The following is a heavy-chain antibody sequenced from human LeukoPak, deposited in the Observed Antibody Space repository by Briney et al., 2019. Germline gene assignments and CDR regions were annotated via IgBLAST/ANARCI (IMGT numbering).Heavy chain of an antibody. CDR2: ISGSGGST. CDR3: AKDLANVVAATRDEYFQH. CDR1: GFTFSSYA. V-gene: IGHV3-23*01. D-gene: IGHD2-15*01. Sequence: PGGSLRLSCAASGFTFSSYAMSWVRQAPGKGLEWVSAISGSGGSTYYADSVKGRFTISRDNSKNTLYLQMNSLRAEDTAVYYCAKDLANVVAATRDEYFQHWGQGTLVTVSS. J-gene: IGHJ1*01.